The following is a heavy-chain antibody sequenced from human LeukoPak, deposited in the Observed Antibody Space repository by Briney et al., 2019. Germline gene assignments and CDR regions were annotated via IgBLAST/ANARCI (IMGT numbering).Heavy chain of an antibody. CDR1: GFTFSSYG. J-gene: IGHJ4*02. D-gene: IGHD4-17*01. V-gene: IGHV3-33*01. Sequence: GGSLRLSCAASGFTFSSYGMHWVRQAPGKGLEWVAVIWHDGSNKYYADSVKGRFTISRDNSKNTLYLQMNSLRAEDTAVYYCARSSYGDPFDYWGQGTLVTVSS. CDR3: ARSSYGDPFDY. CDR2: IWHDGSNK.